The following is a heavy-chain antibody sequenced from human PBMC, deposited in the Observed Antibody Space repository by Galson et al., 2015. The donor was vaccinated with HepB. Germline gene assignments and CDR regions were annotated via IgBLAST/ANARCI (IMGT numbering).Heavy chain of an antibody. CDR1: GGTFSSYA. D-gene: IGHD3-9*01. J-gene: IGHJ4*02. Sequence: SVKVSCKASGGTFSSYAISWVRQAPGQGLEWMGRIIPILGIANYAQKFQGRVTITADKSTSTAYMELSSLRSEDTAVYYCASLLGVDTAMDPYDILSGSPNVGFDYWGQGTLVTVSS. V-gene: IGHV1-69*04. CDR3: ASLLGVDTAMDPYDILSGSPNVGFDY. CDR2: IIPILGIA.